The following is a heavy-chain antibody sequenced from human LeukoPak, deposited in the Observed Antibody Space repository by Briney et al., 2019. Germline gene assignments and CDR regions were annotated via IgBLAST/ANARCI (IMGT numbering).Heavy chain of an antibody. J-gene: IGHJ4*02. CDR2: IYHAGTT. Sequence: SGTLSLTCGVSGSSISGTNWWSWVRQPPGQGLEWIGEIYHAGTTNYNPSLESRVTISVDNSRNQFSLQLTSVTAADTAVYYCMRTYCSNTRCHYFDSWGQGTLVTVSS. V-gene: IGHV4-4*02. CDR3: MRTYCSNTRCHYFDS. D-gene: IGHD2-2*01. CDR1: GSSISGTNW.